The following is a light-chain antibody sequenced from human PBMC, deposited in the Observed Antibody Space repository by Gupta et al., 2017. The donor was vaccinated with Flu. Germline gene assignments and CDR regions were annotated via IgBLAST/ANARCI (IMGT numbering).Light chain of an antibody. V-gene: IGLV3-21*03. CDR3: QGWDGNRGV. CDR2: EDR. CDR1: NIRSKR. J-gene: IGLJ3*02. Sequence: AQGKTARMTGGGKNIRSKRGNWCQQRPGQALIVVVFEDRDRPAGIPESCSGSNSGATATMTISRVEAGDEDDYQWQGWDGNRGVFGGGTKVTVL.